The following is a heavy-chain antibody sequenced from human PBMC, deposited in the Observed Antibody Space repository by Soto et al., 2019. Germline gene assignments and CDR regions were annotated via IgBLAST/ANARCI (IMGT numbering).Heavy chain of an antibody. D-gene: IGHD7-27*01. CDR1: GGSFSGYY. CDR3: ARERPLTGDHNWFDP. V-gene: IGHV4-34*01. J-gene: IGHJ5*02. CDR2: INHSGST. Sequence: SETLSLTCAVYGGSFSGYYWSWIRQPPGKGLEWIGEINHSGSTNYNPSLKSRVTISVDTSKNQFSLKLSSVTAVDTAVYYCARERPLTGDHNWFDPWGQGTLVTVSS.